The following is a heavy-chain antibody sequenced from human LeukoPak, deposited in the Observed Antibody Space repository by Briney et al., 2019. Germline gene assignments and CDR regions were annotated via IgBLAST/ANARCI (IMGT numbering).Heavy chain of an antibody. CDR2: LSTSGST. Sequence: SETLSLTCTVSGGSISSNTYYFNWIRQPAGKGLEWIGLLSTSGSTDYNPSLSSRITMSLDTSKTHFSLKLTSVTATDTAVYYCARQTRTYDYESGNYYKEDFWGQGTLVIVSS. D-gene: IGHD3-10*01. J-gene: IGHJ4*02. CDR1: GGSISSNTYY. CDR3: ARQTRTYDYESGNYYKEDF. V-gene: IGHV4-61*02.